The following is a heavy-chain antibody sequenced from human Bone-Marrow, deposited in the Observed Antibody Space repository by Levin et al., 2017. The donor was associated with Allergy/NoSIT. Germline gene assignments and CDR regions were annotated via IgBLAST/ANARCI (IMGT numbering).Heavy chain of an antibody. CDR3: ARGAYDFWGYYYYYYLDV. J-gene: IGHJ6*03. Sequence: SQTLSLPCTVSGGPISTYYWSWIRQPPGKGLEWIGFIYYSGDSDYNPSLKSRVTIAIDTSKNQFSLKLTSVTAADTAVYYCARGAYDFWGYYYYYYLDVWGKGTTVTVSS. CDR2: IYYSGDS. V-gene: IGHV4-59*01. CDR1: GGPISTYY. D-gene: IGHD3-3*01.